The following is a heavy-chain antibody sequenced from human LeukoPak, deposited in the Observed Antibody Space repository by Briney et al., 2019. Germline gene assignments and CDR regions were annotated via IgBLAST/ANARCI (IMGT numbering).Heavy chain of an antibody. CDR2: ISYDGSNK. J-gene: IGHJ4*02. Sequence: GRSLRLSCAASGFTFSSYGMHWVRQAPGKGLEWVAVISYDGSNKYYADSVKGRFTISRDNSKNTLYLQMNSLRAEDTAVYYCAKDYYDSSGYLDYWGQGTLDTVSS. D-gene: IGHD3-22*01. CDR1: GFTFSSYG. CDR3: AKDYYDSSGYLDY. V-gene: IGHV3-30*18.